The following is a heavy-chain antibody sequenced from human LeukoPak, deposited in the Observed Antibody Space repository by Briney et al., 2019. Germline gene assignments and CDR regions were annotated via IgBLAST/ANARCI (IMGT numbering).Heavy chain of an antibody. Sequence: SETLSLTCTVSGGSISSSSYYWGWIRQPPGKGLEWIGSIYYSGSTYYNPSLKSRVSISVDTSKNQFSLKLSSVTAADTAVYYCARGPLANRPRGFDPWGQGTLVTVSS. CDR3: ARGPLANRPRGFDP. J-gene: IGHJ5*02. CDR1: GGSISSSSYY. CDR2: IYYSGST. V-gene: IGHV4-39*07. D-gene: IGHD1-14*01.